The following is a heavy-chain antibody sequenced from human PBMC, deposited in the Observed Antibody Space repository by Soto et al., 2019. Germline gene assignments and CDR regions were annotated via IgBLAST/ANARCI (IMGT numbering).Heavy chain of an antibody. CDR3: ERDGYRTSWYYYGMDV. Sequence: SETLSLTCTVSGGSISSYYWSWIRQPAGKGLEWIGRIYTSGSTNYNPSLKSRVTMSVDTSKNQFSLKLSSVTAAETAVYYCERDGYRTSWYYYGMDVWGQGTTVTVSS. CDR1: GGSISSYY. V-gene: IGHV4-4*07. CDR2: IYTSGST. J-gene: IGHJ6*02. D-gene: IGHD6-13*01.